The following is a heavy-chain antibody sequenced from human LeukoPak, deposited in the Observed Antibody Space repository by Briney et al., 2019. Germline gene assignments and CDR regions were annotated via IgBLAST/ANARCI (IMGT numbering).Heavy chain of an antibody. D-gene: IGHD3-3*01. Sequence: QPGGSLRLSCAASGFTFSSYWMHWVRQAPGKGLVWVSRINSDGSNTNYADSVKGRFSISRDNTKNTLYLQMNSLRAEDTAVYYCARDSSAAFNIWGQGTMVTVSS. CDR1: GFTFSSYW. CDR2: INSDGSNT. J-gene: IGHJ3*02. CDR3: ARDSSAAFNI. V-gene: IGHV3-74*01.